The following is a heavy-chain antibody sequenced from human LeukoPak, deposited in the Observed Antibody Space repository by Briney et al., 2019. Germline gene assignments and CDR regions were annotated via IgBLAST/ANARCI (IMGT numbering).Heavy chain of an antibody. Sequence: GGSLRLSCAASGFTFSSYWMQWVRQAPGKGLEWVSAISGSGGSTYYADSVKGRFTISRDNSKNTLYLQMNSLRAEVTAVYYCAKDCSSTSCYPDYWGQGTLVTVSS. CDR1: GFTFSSYW. CDR2: ISGSGGST. J-gene: IGHJ4*02. D-gene: IGHD2-2*01. V-gene: IGHV3-23*01. CDR3: AKDCSSTSCYPDY.